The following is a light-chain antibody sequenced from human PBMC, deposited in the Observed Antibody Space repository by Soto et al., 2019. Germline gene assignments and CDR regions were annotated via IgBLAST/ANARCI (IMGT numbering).Light chain of an antibody. CDR2: GNS. V-gene: IGLV1-40*01. CDR3: QSYDSSLSGYV. Sequence: QSVLTQPPSVSGAPGQRVTISCTGSSSNIGAGYDVHWYQQLPGTAPKLLIYGNSNRPPGVTDRFSGSKSGTSASLAITGLQAEDEADYYCQSYDSSLSGYVFVTGTKLTVL. CDR1: SSNIGAGYD. J-gene: IGLJ1*01.